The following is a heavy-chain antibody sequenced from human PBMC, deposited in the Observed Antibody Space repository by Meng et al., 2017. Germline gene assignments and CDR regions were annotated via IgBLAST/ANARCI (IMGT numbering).Heavy chain of an antibody. CDR2: KWYDGSNK. CDR1: GLPVNNYG. V-gene: IGHV3-33*01. J-gene: IGHJ2*01. Sequence: QVQMWESGGGLVPPGRSLRLTGAASGLPVNNYGMHWGPQAPGKGLEWVAVKWYDGSNKDYADSVKGRFTISRDNSKNTLYLQMNSLRAEDTAVYYCARGDWNDAWYFDLWGRGTLVTVSS. D-gene: IGHD1-1*01. CDR3: ARGDWNDAWYFDL.